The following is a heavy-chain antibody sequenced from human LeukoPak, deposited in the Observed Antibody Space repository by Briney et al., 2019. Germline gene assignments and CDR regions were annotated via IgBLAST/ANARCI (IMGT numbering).Heavy chain of an antibody. J-gene: IGHJ4*02. D-gene: IGHD3-3*01. CDR3: ATQIDYDFWSGYYGY. Sequence: GGSLRLSCAASGFTFVSYAMTWVRQAPGKGLEWVSAISGSGGSTYYADSVKGRFTISRDNSKNTLNLQMNSLRAEDTAVYYCATQIDYDFWSGYYGYWGQGTLVTVSS. V-gene: IGHV3-23*01. CDR2: ISGSGGST. CDR1: GFTFVSYA.